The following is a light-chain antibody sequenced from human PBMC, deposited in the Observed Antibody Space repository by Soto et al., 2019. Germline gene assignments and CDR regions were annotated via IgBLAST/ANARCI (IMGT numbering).Light chain of an antibody. V-gene: IGKV3-20*01. CDR3: QQYGSSPLT. J-gene: IGKJ4*01. CDR1: QSISSNS. CDR2: GAS. Sequence: EIVLTQSPGTLSLSPGEGDTLSCRASQSISSNSLAWYQQKPGQAPRLLTYGASTRATGIPDRFSGSGSGTDFTLTINRLEPEDFAVYYCQQYGSSPLTFGGGTKVDIK.